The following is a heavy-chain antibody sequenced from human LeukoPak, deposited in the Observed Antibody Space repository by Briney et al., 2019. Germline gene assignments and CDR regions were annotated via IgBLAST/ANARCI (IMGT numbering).Heavy chain of an antibody. Sequence: ASVKVSCKASGGTFSSYAISWVRQAPGQGLEWMGRIIPILGIANYAQKFQGRVTITADKSTSTAYMELSSLRSEDTAVYYCARGLYYDILTGWRGRYAFDIWGQGTMVTVSS. D-gene: IGHD3-9*01. CDR3: ARGLYYDILTGWRGRYAFDI. V-gene: IGHV1-69*04. CDR1: GGTFSSYA. J-gene: IGHJ3*02. CDR2: IIPILGIA.